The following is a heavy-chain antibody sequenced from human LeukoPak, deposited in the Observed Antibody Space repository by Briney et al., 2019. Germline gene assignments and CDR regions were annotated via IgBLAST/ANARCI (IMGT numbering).Heavy chain of an antibody. D-gene: IGHD5-12*01. CDR2: ISSSSSYI. CDR1: GFTFSSYS. Sequence: GGSLRLSCAASGFTFSSYSMNWVRQAPGKGLEWVSYISSSSSYIYYADSVKGRFTISRDNAKNSLYLQMNSLRAEDTAVYYCARVGGGYDFGYWGQGTLVTVSS. V-gene: IGHV3-21*05. CDR3: ARVGGGYDFGY. J-gene: IGHJ4*02.